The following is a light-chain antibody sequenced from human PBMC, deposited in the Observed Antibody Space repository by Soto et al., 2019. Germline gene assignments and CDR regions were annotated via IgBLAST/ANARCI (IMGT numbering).Light chain of an antibody. Sequence: EIVLTQSPGTQSLSPGERATLSGRASQSVSSSYLAWYQQKPGQAPRLLIYGASSRATGIPDRFSGSGSGTDFTLTISRLEPEDFAVYYCHQYGSAPWTFVPGTTVELK. CDR1: QSVSSSY. V-gene: IGKV3-20*01. CDR2: GAS. CDR3: HQYGSAPWT. J-gene: IGKJ1*01.